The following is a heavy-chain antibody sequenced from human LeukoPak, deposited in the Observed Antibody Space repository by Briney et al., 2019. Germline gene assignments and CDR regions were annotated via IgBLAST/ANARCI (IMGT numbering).Heavy chain of an antibody. CDR1: GGSISSGSDY. CDR2: IYTSVST. CDR3: ARRPRYCSSTSCAFDY. J-gene: IGHJ4*02. D-gene: IGHD2-2*01. V-gene: IGHV4-61*02. Sequence: PSQTLSLTCTVSGGSISSGSDYWSWIRQPAGKGLEWIGRIYTSVSTNYNPSLKSRVPISVDTSKNQFSLQLSSVTAADTAVYYCARRPRYCSSTSCAFDYWGQGTLVTVSS.